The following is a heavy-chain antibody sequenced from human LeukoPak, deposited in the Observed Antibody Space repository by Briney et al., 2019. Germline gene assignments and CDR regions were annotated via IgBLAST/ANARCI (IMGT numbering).Heavy chain of an antibody. Sequence: GGSLRLSCAASGFAFSRHGIHWVRQAPGKGLEWVAFIPYDGSNKFYADSVKGRFTISRDNSKNTLYLQMNSLRVEDTAVYYCARQDIVVVPAAHRYYYYMDVWGKGTPGTVSS. CDR1: GFAFSRHG. CDR2: IPYDGSNK. D-gene: IGHD2-2*01. CDR3: ARQDIVVVPAAHRYYYYMDV. J-gene: IGHJ6*03. V-gene: IGHV3-30*02.